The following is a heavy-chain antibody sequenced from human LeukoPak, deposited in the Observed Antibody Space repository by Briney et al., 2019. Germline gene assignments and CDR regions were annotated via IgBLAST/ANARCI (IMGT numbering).Heavy chain of an antibody. CDR3: ARDSGSGWYSGYFDL. Sequence: ASVKVSCKASGYTFTGYYMHWVRQAPGQGLEWMGWINPNSGGTNYAQKFQGRVTMTRDTSISTAYMELSRLRSDDTAMYYCARDSGSGWYSGYFDLWGRGTLVTVSS. V-gene: IGHV1-2*02. J-gene: IGHJ2*01. D-gene: IGHD6-19*01. CDR1: GYTFTGYY. CDR2: INPNSGGT.